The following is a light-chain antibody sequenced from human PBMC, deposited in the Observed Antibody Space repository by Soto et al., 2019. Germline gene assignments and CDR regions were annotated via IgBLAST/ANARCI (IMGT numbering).Light chain of an antibody. Sequence: QSALTQPPSVAGSPGQRVTISCACISSNIGAVYDVHWYQQLPGTAPKLLIYRNTNRPSGVPDRFSGSKSGTSASLAITGLQAEDEADYYCQSCDSSLSGSGVFGTGTKVTVL. CDR3: QSCDSSLSGSGV. V-gene: IGLV1-40*01. CDR2: RNT. CDR1: SSNIGAVYD. J-gene: IGLJ1*01.